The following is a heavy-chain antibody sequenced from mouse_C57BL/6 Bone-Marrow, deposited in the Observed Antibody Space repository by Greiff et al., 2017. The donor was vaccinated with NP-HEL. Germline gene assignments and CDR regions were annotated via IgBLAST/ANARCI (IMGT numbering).Heavy chain of an antibody. J-gene: IGHJ3*01. CDR3: AIYYGYDVPAWFAY. V-gene: IGHV3-6*01. D-gene: IGHD2-2*01. Sequence: EVKLVESGPGLVKPSQSLSLTCSVTGYSITSGYYWNWIRQFPGNKLEWMGYISYDGSNNYNPSLKNRISITRDTSKNQFFLKLNSVTTEDTATYYCAIYYGYDVPAWFAYWGQGTLVTVSA. CDR1: GYSITSGYY. CDR2: ISYDGSN.